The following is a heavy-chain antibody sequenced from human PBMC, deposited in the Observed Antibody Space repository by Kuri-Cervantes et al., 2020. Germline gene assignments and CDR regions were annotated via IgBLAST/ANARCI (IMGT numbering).Heavy chain of an antibody. Sequence: ASVKVSCKASGYTFTSYGVSWVRQAPGQGLEWMGWISAYSGNTSYAQKLQGRVTMTTDTSTTTAYMELRSLRSDDTAVYYCARDRTLNWNDGFDYWGQGTLVTVSS. D-gene: IGHD1-1*01. CDR1: GYTFTSYG. J-gene: IGHJ4*02. CDR3: ARDRTLNWNDGFDY. V-gene: IGHV1-18*01. CDR2: ISAYSGNT.